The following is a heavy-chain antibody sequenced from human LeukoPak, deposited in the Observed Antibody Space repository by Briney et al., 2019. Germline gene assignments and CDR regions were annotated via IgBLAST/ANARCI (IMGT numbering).Heavy chain of an antibody. CDR2: IIPIFGTA. CDR1: GGSFNSYA. V-gene: IGHV1-69*06. Sequence: SVKVSCKASGGSFNSYAISWVRQAPGQGLEWMGGIIPIFGTANYAQKFQGRVTITSDKSTNTAYMELSSLRSEDTAVYYCARSQPQAYFDLGGRGTLVTVSS. CDR3: ARSQPQAYFDL. J-gene: IGHJ2*01.